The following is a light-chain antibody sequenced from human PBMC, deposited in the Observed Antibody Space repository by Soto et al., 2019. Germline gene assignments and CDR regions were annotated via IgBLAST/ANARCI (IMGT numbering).Light chain of an antibody. V-gene: IGLV2-8*01. CDR2: EVS. CDR1: SSDVGGYNY. J-gene: IGLJ2*01. CDR3: SSYAGSNNLGV. Sequence: QSALTQPPSASGSPGQSVAISCTGTSSDVGGYNYVSWYQHHPGKAPKLIIYEVSKRPSGVPDRFSGSKSGNTASLTVSGLQAEDEADYYCSSYAGSNNLGVFGGGTKVTVL.